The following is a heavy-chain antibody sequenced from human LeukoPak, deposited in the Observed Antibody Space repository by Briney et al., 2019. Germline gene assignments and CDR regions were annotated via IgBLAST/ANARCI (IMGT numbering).Heavy chain of an antibody. CDR3: AKESGKFDD. J-gene: IGHJ4*02. D-gene: IGHD3-16*01. CDR2: ISGDGGST. V-gene: IGHV3-43*02. Sequence: PGGSLILSCVASGLTFDGYAMHWVRQAPGKGLEWVSLISGDGGSTFYADSVKGRFSISRDNSKNSLYLQMNSLRTEDTAMYYCAKESGKFDDWGQGTLVAVSS. CDR1: GLTFDGYA.